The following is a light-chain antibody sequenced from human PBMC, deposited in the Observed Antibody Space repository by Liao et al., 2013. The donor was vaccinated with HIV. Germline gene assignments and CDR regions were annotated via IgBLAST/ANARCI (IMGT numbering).Light chain of an antibody. CDR1: NIGSKS. J-gene: IGLJ2*01. Sequence: SYELTQPPSVSVAPGETARITCGGNNIGSKSVHWYQQKPGQAPVLVIYQDSNRPSGIPERFSGSNSGNTATLTISGTQAMDEADYYCQAWDSSTADVVFGGGTKLTVL. CDR2: QDS. CDR3: QAWDSSTADVV. V-gene: IGLV3-9*01.